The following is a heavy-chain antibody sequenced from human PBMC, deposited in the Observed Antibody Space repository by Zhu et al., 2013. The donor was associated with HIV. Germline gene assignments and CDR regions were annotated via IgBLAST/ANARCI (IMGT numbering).Heavy chain of an antibody. CDR1: GFSVTTHY. Sequence: EVQLVESGGGLIQPGGSLRLSCAVSGFSVTTHYMNWVRQAPGKGLEWVSILYSGGDTYYPDSVEGRFTISRDNSKNTLYLQMNSLRAEDTAIYYCARDSRRDRFDYWGQGTLVTVSS. CDR3: ARDSRRDRFDY. V-gene: IGHV3-53*01. CDR2: LYSGGDT. J-gene: IGHJ4*02.